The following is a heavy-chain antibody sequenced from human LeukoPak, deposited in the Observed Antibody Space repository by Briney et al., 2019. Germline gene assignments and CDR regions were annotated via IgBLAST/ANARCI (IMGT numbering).Heavy chain of an antibody. D-gene: IGHD3-22*01. CDR1: GGSISSISYY. CDR3: ARGDYDSSGYYSLLFDY. V-gene: IGHV4-39*07. Sequence: PSETLSLTCSVSGGSISSISYYWGWIRQPPGKGLEWIGSMYYSGSTYYNPSLKSRVTISVYRSKNQFSLKLSSVTAADTAVYYCARGDYDSSGYYSLLFDYWGQGTLVTVSS. J-gene: IGHJ4*02. CDR2: MYYSGST.